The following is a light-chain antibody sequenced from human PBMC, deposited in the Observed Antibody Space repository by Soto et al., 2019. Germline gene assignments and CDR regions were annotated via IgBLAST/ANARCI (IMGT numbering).Light chain of an antibody. CDR3: QQSYSTPFT. J-gene: IGKJ3*01. V-gene: IGKV1-39*01. CDR1: RTIAAY. CDR2: AAS. Sequence: IKITHPPPSRSPPVEARSPIPCRPGRTIAAYLNWYQQKPGKAPKLLIYAASSLQSGVPSRFSGSGSGTDFTLTISSLQPEDFATYYCQQSYSTPFTFGPGTKVDIK.